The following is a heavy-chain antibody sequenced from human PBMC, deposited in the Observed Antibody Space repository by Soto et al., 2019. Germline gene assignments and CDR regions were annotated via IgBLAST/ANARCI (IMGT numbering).Heavy chain of an antibody. CDR3: ARRSSSNWYFDL. J-gene: IGHJ2*01. Sequence: PSETLSLTCAVSTGSITSDYWSWIRQPPGKGLESIGYIYSSGSTSYNPSLKSRVTISVDTSKNQFSLKLTSVTAADTAVYYCARRSSSNWYFDLWGRGTLVTVSS. CDR1: TGSITSDY. CDR2: IYSSGST. V-gene: IGHV4-59*01.